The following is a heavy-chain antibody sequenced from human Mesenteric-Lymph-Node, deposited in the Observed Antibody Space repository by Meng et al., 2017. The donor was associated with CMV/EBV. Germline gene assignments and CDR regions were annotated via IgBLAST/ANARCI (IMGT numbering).Heavy chain of an antibody. Sequence: SETLSLTCTVSGGPISSYYWSWIRQPPGKGLEWIGYIYYSGSTNYNPSLKSRVTISVDTSKNQFSLKLSSVTAADTAVYYCARDGPVVPAATNYYYGMDVWGQGTTVTVSS. CDR3: ARDGPVVPAATNYYYGMDV. CDR2: IYYSGST. CDR1: GGPISSYY. V-gene: IGHV4-59*01. D-gene: IGHD2-2*01. J-gene: IGHJ6*02.